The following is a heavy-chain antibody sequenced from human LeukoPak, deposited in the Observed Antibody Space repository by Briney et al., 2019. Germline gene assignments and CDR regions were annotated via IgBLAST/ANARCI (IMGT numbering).Heavy chain of an antibody. Sequence: GGSLRLSCAASGFTFRSYGIHWVRQAPGKGLEWVAFIRSDGSDKYYADSVKGRFTISRDNSKNTVYLQMSSLRAEDTAVYYCAKERDLLRITYYFDHWGQGTLVTVYS. D-gene: IGHD1-26*01. CDR2: IRSDGSDK. CDR3: AKERDLLRITYYFDH. CDR1: GFTFRSYG. V-gene: IGHV3-30*02. J-gene: IGHJ4*02.